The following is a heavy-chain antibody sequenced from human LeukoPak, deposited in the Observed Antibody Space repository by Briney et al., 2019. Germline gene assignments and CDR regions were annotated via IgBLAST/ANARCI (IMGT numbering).Heavy chain of an antibody. CDR3: AFLTATAANEAFDI. V-gene: IGHV1-46*01. Sequence: GASVKVSCKASGYTFTSYYMCWVRQAPGQGLEWMGIINPSSGSTSYAQKFQGRVTMTRDMSTSTVYMELSSLRSEDTAVYYCAFLTATAANEAFDIWGQGTMVTVSS. CDR1: GYTFTSYY. D-gene: IGHD6-13*01. J-gene: IGHJ3*02. CDR2: INPSSGST.